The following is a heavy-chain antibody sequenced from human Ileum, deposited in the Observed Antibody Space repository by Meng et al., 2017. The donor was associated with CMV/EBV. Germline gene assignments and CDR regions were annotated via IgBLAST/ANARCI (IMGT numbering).Heavy chain of an antibody. CDR2: IYYSGST. Sequence: RLRESVPDLVTHSGGLYLTCGVPGNSISIGNYYWGWIRQPPGKDLEWIGSIYYSGSTYDNPSLKSRVTMSVDPSKNQFSLRLSSVTAADTAIYYCVGDWGPYKSRGYFDPWGQGTLVTVSS. D-gene: IGHD5-12*01. J-gene: IGHJ5*02. CDR3: VGDWGPYKSRGYFDP. V-gene: IGHV4-39*07. CDR1: GNSISIGNYY.